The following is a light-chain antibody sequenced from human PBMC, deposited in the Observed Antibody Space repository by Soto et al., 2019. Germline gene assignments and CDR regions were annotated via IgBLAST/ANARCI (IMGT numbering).Light chain of an antibody. J-gene: IGKJ2*01. CDR1: QDISSN. CDR2: DAS. V-gene: IGKV3-15*01. CDR3: QQYNNWPPYT. Sequence: EIVMTQSPATLSVTLGERATLSCRASQDISSNLAWYQQKPGQAPRLLIYDASTRATGIPARFSGSRSETEFTLTLRSLQSEDFAVYYCQQYNNWPPYTFGQGTKLEIK.